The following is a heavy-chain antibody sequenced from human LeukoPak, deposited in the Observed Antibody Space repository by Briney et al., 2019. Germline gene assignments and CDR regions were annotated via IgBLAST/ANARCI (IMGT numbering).Heavy chain of an antibody. CDR2: IIPIFATT. CDR1: GGTFSNYA. V-gene: IGHV1-69*13. Sequence: ASVKVSCKASGGTFSNYAISWVRQAPGQGLEWMGGIIPIFATTNYEQKFQGRVTITADESTSTVYMELSSLRSEDTALYYCAKDIGRVDTASTYMDVWGKGTTVTISS. CDR3: AKDIGRVDTASTYMDV. J-gene: IGHJ6*03. D-gene: IGHD5-18*01.